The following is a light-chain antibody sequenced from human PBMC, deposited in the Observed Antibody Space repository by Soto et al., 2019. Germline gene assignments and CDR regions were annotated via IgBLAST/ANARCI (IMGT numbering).Light chain of an antibody. V-gene: IGKV1-39*01. Sequence: DIQMTQSPSSLSASVGDRVTISCRASQSITRYLHWYRQKPGRAPELLIHAVSTLQTGVPSRFSGSGSGTDFTLTISRLEPEDFAVYYCQQYGSSPLTFGGGTKVDIK. CDR2: AVS. CDR3: QQYGSSPLT. J-gene: IGKJ4*01. CDR1: QSITRY.